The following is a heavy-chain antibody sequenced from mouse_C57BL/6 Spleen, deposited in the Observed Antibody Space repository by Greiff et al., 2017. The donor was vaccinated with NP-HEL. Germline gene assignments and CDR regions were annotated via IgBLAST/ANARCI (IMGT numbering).Heavy chain of an antibody. CDR3: ARKYRYYYAMDY. D-gene: IGHD1-3*01. V-gene: IGHV1-52*01. CDR2: IDPSDSET. CDR1: GYTFTSYW. J-gene: IGHJ4*01. Sequence: QVQLQQPGAELVRPGSSVKLSCKASGYTFTSYWMHWVKQRPIQGLEWIGNIDPSDSETHYNQKFKDKATLTVDKSSSTAYMQLSSLTSEDSAVYYCARKYRYYYAMDYWGQGTSVTVSS.